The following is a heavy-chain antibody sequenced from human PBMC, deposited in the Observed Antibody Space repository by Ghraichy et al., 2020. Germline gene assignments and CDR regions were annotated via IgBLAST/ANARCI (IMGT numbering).Heavy chain of an antibody. CDR2: INPNSGGT. Sequence: ASVKVSCKASGYTFTGYYMHWVRQAPGQGLEWMGWINPNSGGTNYQGRVTMTRDTSISTAYMELSRLRSDDTAVYYCARDPYYYDSSETNAFDIWGQGTMVTVSS. CDR3: ARDPYYYDSSETNAFDI. D-gene: IGHD3-22*01. V-gene: IGHV1-2*02. CDR1: GYTFTGYY. J-gene: IGHJ3*02.